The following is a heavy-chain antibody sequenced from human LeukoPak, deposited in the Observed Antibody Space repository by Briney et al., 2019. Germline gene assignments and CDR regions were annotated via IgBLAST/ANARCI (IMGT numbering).Heavy chain of an antibody. J-gene: IGHJ4*02. CDR1: GFSFSDAW. D-gene: IGHD3-3*01. V-gene: IGHV3-15*07. CDR2: IRSKAEGGTT. Sequence: GGSLRLSCAASGFSFSDAWMNWVRQAPGKGLEWVGHIRSKAEGGTTDYAAPVKGRFTISRDDSKNTLYLQMNSLKTEDTAVYYCTTAFFEGNYWGQGTLVTVSS. CDR3: TTAFFEGNY.